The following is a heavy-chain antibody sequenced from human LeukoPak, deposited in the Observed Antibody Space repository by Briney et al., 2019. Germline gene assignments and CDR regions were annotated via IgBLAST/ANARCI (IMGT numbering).Heavy chain of an antibody. J-gene: IGHJ4*02. V-gene: IGHV3-23*01. Sequence: GGSLRLSCAASGFTFSSYDVSWVRQAPGKGLEWVSAISGSGDRTHYADSVKGRFTISRDNSKNTLYLQINSLRAEDAAVYYCAKPSSGNYPPTGYWGQGTLVTVSS. CDR1: GFTFSSYD. CDR3: AKPSSGNYPPTGY. D-gene: IGHD1-26*01. CDR2: ISGSGDRT.